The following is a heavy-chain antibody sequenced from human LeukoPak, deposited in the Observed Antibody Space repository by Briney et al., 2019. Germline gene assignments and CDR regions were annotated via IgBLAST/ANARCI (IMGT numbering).Heavy chain of an antibody. CDR3: ASRYTSAWNGIDY. CDR2: IYYTGST. J-gene: IGHJ4*02. D-gene: IGHD6-19*01. Sequence: PSETLSLTCTVSDDSITMYYWSWIRQPPGKGLEWIGYIYYTGSTNYNPSLKRRITISVDTSKNHFSLKLSSVTAADTAVYYCASRYTSAWNGIDYWGQGTLVTVSS. CDR1: DDSITMYY. V-gene: IGHV4-59*01.